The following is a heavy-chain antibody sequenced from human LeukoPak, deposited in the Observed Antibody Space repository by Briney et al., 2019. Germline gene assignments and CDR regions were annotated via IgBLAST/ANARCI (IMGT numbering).Heavy chain of an antibody. CDR1: GYTFTNYW. V-gene: IGHV5-51*01. Sequence: GESLKISCKGSGYTFTNYWIGWVRQMPGKGLEWMGIIYSGDSDTRYSPSFQGQVTISADKSINTAYLQWSSLKASDTAMYFCARGRSQRSYFDYWGQGTLVTVYS. J-gene: IGHJ4*02. CDR2: IYSGDSDT. D-gene: IGHD4-17*01. CDR3: ARGRSQRSYFDY.